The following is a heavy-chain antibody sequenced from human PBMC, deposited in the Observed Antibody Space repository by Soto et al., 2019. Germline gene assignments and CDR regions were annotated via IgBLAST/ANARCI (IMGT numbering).Heavy chain of an antibody. D-gene: IGHD3-10*01. CDR3: ARAGGMDV. Sequence: GGSLRLSCAASGLTFSSYAMHWVRQAPGKGLEWVAVISYDGSNKYYADSVKGRFTISRDISKNTLYLQTNSLRAEDTAVYYCARAGGMDVWGQGTTVTVSS. CDR2: ISYDGSNK. V-gene: IGHV3-30-3*01. CDR1: GLTFSSYA. J-gene: IGHJ6*02.